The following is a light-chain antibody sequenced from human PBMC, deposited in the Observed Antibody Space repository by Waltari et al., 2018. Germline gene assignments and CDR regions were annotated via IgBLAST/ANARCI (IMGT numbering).Light chain of an antibody. CDR3: ASWHNSMNAYV. CDR2: NNN. J-gene: IGLJ1*01. V-gene: IGLV1-44*01. CDR1: HSNIGKNT. Sequence: QSVLTQPPSVSGAPGQRVPISCSGRHSNIGKNTVNWYQQLPGTAPRFLSSNNNQRPSGVPDRFSGSKSGTSASLAISGLQSEDEADYYCASWHNSMNAYVFGTGTKVTVL.